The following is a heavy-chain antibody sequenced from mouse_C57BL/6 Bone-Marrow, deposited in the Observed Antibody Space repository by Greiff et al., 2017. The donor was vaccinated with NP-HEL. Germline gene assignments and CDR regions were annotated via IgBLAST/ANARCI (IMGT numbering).Heavy chain of an antibody. CDR3: ARRGDYDGAFAY. CDR1: GYTFTSYW. J-gene: IGHJ3*01. CDR2: IYPGSGST. V-gene: IGHV1-55*01. D-gene: IGHD2-4*01. Sequence: QVQLKQPGAELVKPGASVKMSCKASGYTFTSYWITWVKQRPGQGLEWIGDIYPGSGSTNYNEKFKSKATLTVDTSSSTAYMQLSSLTSEDSAIYYCARRGDYDGAFAYWGQGTLVTVSA.